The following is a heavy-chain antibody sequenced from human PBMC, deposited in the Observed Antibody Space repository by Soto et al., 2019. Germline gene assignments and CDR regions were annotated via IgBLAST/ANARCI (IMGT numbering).Heavy chain of an antibody. CDR3: AAEELRGYYYYMDV. V-gene: IGHV1-58*02. J-gene: IGHJ6*03. Sequence: SVKVSCKASGFTFTSSAMQWVRQARGQRLEWIGWIVVGSGNTNYAQKFQERVTITRDMSTSTAYMELSSLRSEDTAVYYCAAEELRGYYYYMDVWGKGTTVTVSS. CDR2: IVVGSGNT. D-gene: IGHD3-10*01. CDR1: GFTFTSSA.